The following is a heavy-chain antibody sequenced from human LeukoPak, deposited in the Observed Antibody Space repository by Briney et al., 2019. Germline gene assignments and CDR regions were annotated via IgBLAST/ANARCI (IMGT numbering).Heavy chain of an antibody. CDR2: ISYDGSNK. CDR3: ARDGYDAFDI. CDR1: GFTFSSYA. Sequence: GRSLRLSCAASGFTFSSYAMHWVRQAPGKGLEWVAVISYDGSNKYYADSVKGRFTISRDNSKSTLYLQMNSLRAEDTAVYYCARDGYDAFDIWGQGTMVTVSS. V-gene: IGHV3-30-3*01. D-gene: IGHD6-25*01. J-gene: IGHJ3*02.